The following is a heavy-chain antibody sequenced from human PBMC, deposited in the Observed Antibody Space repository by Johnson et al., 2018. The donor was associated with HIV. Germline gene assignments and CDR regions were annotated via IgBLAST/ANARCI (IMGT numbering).Heavy chain of an antibody. CDR1: GFTFSNAW. CDR3: AKIIGYSSGLEI. J-gene: IGHJ3*02. Sequence: EVQLVESGGGLVKPGGSLRLSCVASGFTFSNAWMSWVRQAPGKGLEWVSGISWNSGSIGYADSVKGRFTISRDNSKNTLYLQMNSLRAEDTAVYYCAKIIGYSSGLEIWGQGTMVTVSS. D-gene: IGHD6-19*01. V-gene: IGHV3-23*04. CDR2: ISWNSGSI.